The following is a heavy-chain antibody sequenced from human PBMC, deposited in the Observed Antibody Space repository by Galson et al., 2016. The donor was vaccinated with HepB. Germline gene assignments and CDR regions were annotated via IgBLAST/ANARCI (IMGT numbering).Heavy chain of an antibody. CDR1: GFTFRSYG. Sequence: SLRLSCAASGFTFRSYGMHWVRQAPGKGLEWVAVISFDGSNKYYADSVKGRFTISRDNSKNTLYLQMNSLRAEDTGVYYCAKTPGSATMDHSDNWGQGTLVTVS. CDR3: AKTPGSATMDHSDN. CDR2: ISFDGSNK. J-gene: IGHJ4*02. D-gene: IGHD5-12*01. V-gene: IGHV3-30*18.